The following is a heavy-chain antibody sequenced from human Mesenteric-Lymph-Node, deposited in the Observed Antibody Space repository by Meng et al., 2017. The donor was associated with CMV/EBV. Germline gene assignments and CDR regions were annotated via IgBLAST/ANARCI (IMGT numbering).Heavy chain of an antibody. D-gene: IGHD3-3*01. V-gene: IGHV4-61*03. J-gene: IGHJ6*02. Sequence: SETLSPTCTVPGGSVSSGSYFWSWILQPPGRGLEWIGYIFYSRSTNFNPSLESRVAISVDTSKNHFSLELSSVTAADTAVYYCASTISIFGVVGDSYYYVLDVWGHGTTVTVSS. CDR3: ASTISIFGVVGDSYYYVLDV. CDR2: IFYSRST. CDR1: GGSVSSGSYF.